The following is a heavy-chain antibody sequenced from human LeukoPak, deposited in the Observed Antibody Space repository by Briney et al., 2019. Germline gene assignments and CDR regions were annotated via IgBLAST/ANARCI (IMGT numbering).Heavy chain of an antibody. CDR2: IKSDGSST. J-gene: IGHJ4*02. D-gene: IGHD3-9*01. CDR3: ARVNYDILTGRGNYFDY. Sequence: GGSLRLSCAASGFTFSSYWMHWVRQAPGKGLVWVSRIKSDGSSTSYADSVKGRFTISRDNAKNTLYLQMNSLRADDTAVYYCARVNYDILTGRGNYFDYWGQGTLVTVPS. V-gene: IGHV3-74*01. CDR1: GFTFSSYW.